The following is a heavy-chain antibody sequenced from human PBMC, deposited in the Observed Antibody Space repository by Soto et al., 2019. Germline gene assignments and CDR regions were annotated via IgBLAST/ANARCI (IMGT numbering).Heavy chain of an antibody. CDR1: GYTFTDYF. Sequence: QVQLVQSGAEVKEPGASVKVSCKTSGYTFTDYFLHWVRQAPGQGLEWMGWLNTKSGRAHSTQSFLGMVTMARDTSISTAFMELSGLRYDGTAVYYCARDGGLIYGYAQWGQGTLVTVSS. CDR3: ARDGGLIYGYAQ. D-gene: IGHD5-18*01. J-gene: IGHJ4*02. CDR2: LNTKSGRA. V-gene: IGHV1-2*02.